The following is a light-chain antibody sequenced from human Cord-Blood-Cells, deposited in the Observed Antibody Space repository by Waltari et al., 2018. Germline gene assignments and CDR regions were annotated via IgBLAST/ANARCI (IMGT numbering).Light chain of an antibody. CDR1: TSDVGSYTF. CDR3: CSYAGSSTFGV. Sequence: QSALTQPASVSGSPGQPITLSCPGTTSDVGSYTFFSWYQQHPGKAPKLMIYEGSKRPSVVSNLCSGSKSGNTASLTISGLQAEDEADYYCCSYAGSSTFGVFGGGTKLTVL. J-gene: IGLJ3*02. V-gene: IGLV2-23*03. CDR2: EGS.